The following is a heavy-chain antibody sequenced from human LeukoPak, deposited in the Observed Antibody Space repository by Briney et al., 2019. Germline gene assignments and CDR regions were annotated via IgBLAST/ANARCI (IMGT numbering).Heavy chain of an antibody. CDR2: ISGSGGST. CDR3: AKESPGIAAAGTAYFQH. CDR1: GFTFSSYA. Sequence: GGSLRLSCAASGFTFSSYAMSWVRQAPGKGLEWVSAISGSGGSTYYADSVKGRFTISRDNSKNTLYLQMNSLRAEDTAVYYCAKESPGIAAAGTAYFQHWGQGTLVTVSS. J-gene: IGHJ1*01. D-gene: IGHD6-13*01. V-gene: IGHV3-23*01.